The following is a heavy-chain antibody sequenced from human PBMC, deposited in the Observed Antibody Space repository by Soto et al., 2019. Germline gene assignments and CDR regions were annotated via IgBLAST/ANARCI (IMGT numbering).Heavy chain of an antibody. V-gene: IGHV3-23*01. Sequence: GGSLRLSCAASGFTFSSYAMSWVRQAPGKGLEWVSAISGSGGSTYYADSVKGRFTISRDNSKNTLYLQMNSLTAADTAVYYCARADGSGNYHEYLFRFWGRGTLVTVSS. D-gene: IGHD3-10*01. CDR3: ARADGSGNYHEYLFRF. J-gene: IGHJ4*02. CDR1: GFTFSSYA. CDR2: ISGSGGST.